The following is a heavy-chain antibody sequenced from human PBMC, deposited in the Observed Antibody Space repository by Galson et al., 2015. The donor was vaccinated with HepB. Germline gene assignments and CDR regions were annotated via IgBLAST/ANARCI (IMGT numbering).Heavy chain of an antibody. Sequence: SLRLSCAASGFTFSSYSMNWVRQAPGKGLEWVSYISSSSSTIYYADSVKGRFTISRDNAKNSLYLQMNSLRAEDTAVYYCARKGIAAAEEYQGQTRGMDVWGQGTTVTVSS. V-gene: IGHV3-48*01. CDR3: ARKGIAAAEEYQGQTRGMDV. CDR2: ISSSSSTI. D-gene: IGHD6-13*01. CDR1: GFTFSSYS. J-gene: IGHJ6*02.